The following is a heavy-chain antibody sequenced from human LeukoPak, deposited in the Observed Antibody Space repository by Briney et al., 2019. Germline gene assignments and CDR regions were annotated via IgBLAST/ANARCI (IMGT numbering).Heavy chain of an antibody. CDR1: GFTFSSYG. CDR2: IRYDGSNK. Sequence: GGSLRLSCAASGFTFSSYGMHWVRQAPGKGLEWVAFIRYDGSNKYYADFVKGRFTISRDNSKNTLYLQMNSLRAEDTAVYYCAKDGPTGESWDYYYMDVWGKGTTVTVSS. V-gene: IGHV3-30*02. CDR3: AKDGPTGESWDYYYMDV. D-gene: IGHD3-16*01. J-gene: IGHJ6*03.